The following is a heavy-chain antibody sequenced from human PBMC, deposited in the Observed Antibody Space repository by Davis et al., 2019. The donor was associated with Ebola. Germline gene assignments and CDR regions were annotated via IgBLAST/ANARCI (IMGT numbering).Heavy chain of an antibody. CDR2: TYVGGST. J-gene: IGHJ4*02. CDR1: AVTADTGY. D-gene: IGHD5-24*01. CDR3: SRMKRWLTQFEN. Sequence: PGGSLTPSCQVSAVTADTGYFTWVRQAPRKGLDWISVTYVGGSTYYADSVKGRFTISRDKSKTELYLQMDSLTPEDTAVYYCSRMKRWLTQFENWGRGTLVTVSS. V-gene: IGHV3-53*01.